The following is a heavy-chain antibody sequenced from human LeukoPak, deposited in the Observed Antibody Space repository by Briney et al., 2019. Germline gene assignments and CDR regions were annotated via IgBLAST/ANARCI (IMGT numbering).Heavy chain of an antibody. Sequence: GGSLRLSCAASGFTVSSNYMSWVRQAPGKGLEWVAFIRYDGSNKYYADSVKGRFTISRDNSKNTLYLQMNSLRAEDTAVYYCAKNFLYDILTGYLPYYMDVWGKGTTVTISS. CDR3: AKNFLYDILTGYLPYYMDV. D-gene: IGHD3-9*01. CDR2: IRYDGSNK. J-gene: IGHJ6*03. CDR1: GFTVSSNY. V-gene: IGHV3-30*02.